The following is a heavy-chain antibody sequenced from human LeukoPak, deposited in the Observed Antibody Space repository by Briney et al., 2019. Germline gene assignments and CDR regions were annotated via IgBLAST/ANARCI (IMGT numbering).Heavy chain of an antibody. CDR2: ISSSSSYI. D-gene: IGHD3-22*01. V-gene: IGHV3-21*04. J-gene: IGHJ3*02. CDR3: AKAQGYYDSSGYWGAAFDI. CDR1: GFTFSSYS. Sequence: GGSLRLSCAASGFTFSSYSMNWVRQAPGKGLEWVSSISSSSSYIYYADSVKGRFTISRDNAKNSLYLQMNSLRAEDMALYYCAKAQGYYDSSGYWGAAFDIWGQGTMVTVSS.